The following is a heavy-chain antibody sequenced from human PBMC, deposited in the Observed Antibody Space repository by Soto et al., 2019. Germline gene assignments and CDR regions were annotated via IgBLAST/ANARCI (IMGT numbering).Heavy chain of an antibody. J-gene: IGHJ6*02. Sequence: SETLSLTCTVSGGSISSGGYYWSWIRQHPGKGLEWIGYIYYSGSTYYNPSLKSRVTISVDTSKNRFSLKLSSVTAADTAVYYCARVFVSSSSRTYYYYYGMDVWGQGTTVTVSS. CDR1: GGSISSGGYY. V-gene: IGHV4-31*03. D-gene: IGHD6-6*01. CDR3: ARVFVSSSSRTYYYYYGMDV. CDR2: IYYSGST.